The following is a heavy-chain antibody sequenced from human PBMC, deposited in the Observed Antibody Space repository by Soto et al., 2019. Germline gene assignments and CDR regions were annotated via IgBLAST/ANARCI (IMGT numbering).Heavy chain of an antibody. Sequence: SETLSLTCTVSGSSISSTSHYWGWIRQPPGKGLEWIGSMYYSGSTYYNPSLKSRVTISVDTSKNQFSLNLSSVTAADTAVYYCARHSKNWNSNWLDPWGQGTLVTVSS. CDR2: MYYSGST. V-gene: IGHV4-39*01. D-gene: IGHD1-7*01. J-gene: IGHJ5*02. CDR3: ARHSKNWNSNWLDP. CDR1: GSSISSTSHY.